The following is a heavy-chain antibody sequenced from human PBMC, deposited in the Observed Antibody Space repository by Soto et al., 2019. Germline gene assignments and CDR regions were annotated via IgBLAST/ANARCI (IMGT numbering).Heavy chain of an antibody. CDR2: ISAYNGNR. CDR3: ARLYCISTSCYLGMDV. J-gene: IGHJ6*02. V-gene: IGHV1-18*01. D-gene: IGHD2-2*01. Sequence: ASVKVSCKASGYTFTSYGISWVRQAPGQGLEWKGWISAYNGNRNYVQKLQGRVTMTTDTSTSTAYMELRSLRSDDTAVYYCARLYCISTSCYLGMDVWGQGTTVTVSS. CDR1: GYTFTSYG.